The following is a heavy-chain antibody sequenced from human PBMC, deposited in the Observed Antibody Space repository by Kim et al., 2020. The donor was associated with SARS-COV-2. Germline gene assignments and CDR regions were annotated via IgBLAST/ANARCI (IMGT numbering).Heavy chain of an antibody. J-gene: IGHJ4*01. CDR3: AKDHYYYGSGTYSHFDY. V-gene: IGHV3-30*18. Sequence: GGSLRHSCAASGFTFRTYGMHWVRQAPGKGLEWVAGMSYDGSKKYYADSVKGRFTISRDNSQNTLYLQMNSLTTEDTALYYCAKDHYYYGSGTYSHFDY. CDR1: GFTFRTYG. D-gene: IGHD3-10*01. CDR2: MSYDGSKK.